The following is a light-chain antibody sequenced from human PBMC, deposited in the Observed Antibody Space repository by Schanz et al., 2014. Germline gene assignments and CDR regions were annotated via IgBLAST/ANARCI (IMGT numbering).Light chain of an antibody. CDR1: SSDVGGYNY. CDR3: CSYAGSSTHVV. Sequence: QSALTQPPSASGSPGQSVTISCTGSSSDVGGYNYVSWYQQHPGKAPKLMIYEVSKRPSGVSNRFSGSKSGNTASLTISGLQAEDEADYYCCSYAGSSTHVVFGGGTKLTVL. CDR2: EVS. V-gene: IGLV2-23*02. J-gene: IGLJ2*01.